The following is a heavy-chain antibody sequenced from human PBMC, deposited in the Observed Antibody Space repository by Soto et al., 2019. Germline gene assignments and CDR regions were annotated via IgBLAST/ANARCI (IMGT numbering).Heavy chain of an antibody. CDR2: ISVYNGNK. Sequence: ASATCSCTASCSTFNNYGITWVRQAPGQGLEWLGWISVYNGNKNYAKKVQGRVSMTADTSTSTAHMELRSLQSDDTAVYFCARVAITLIRGLKVDFYSMDVWGQGTTVTVSS. V-gene: IGHV1-18*01. CDR1: CSTFNNYG. J-gene: IGHJ6*02. D-gene: IGHD3-10*01. CDR3: ARVAITLIRGLKVDFYSMDV.